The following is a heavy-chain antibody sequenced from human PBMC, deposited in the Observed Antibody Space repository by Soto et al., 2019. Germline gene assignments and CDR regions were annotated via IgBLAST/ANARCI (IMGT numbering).Heavy chain of an antibody. CDR1: GYSFTSYW. V-gene: IGHV5-51*01. Sequence: GESLKISCKGSGYSFTSYWIGWVRQMPGKGLEWMGIIYPGDSDTRYSPSFQGQVTISADKSISTAYLQWSSLKASDTAMYYCARYGYCSSTSCYAGGFDPWGQGTLVTVSS. CDR3: ARYGYCSSTSCYAGGFDP. D-gene: IGHD2-2*01. CDR2: IYPGDSDT. J-gene: IGHJ5*02.